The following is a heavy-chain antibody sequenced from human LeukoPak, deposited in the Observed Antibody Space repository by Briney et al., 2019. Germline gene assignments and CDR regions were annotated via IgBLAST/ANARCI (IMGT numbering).Heavy chain of an antibody. CDR3: ARSIAAAVGWFDP. CDR1: GGSFSSYY. CDR2: INHSGST. V-gene: IGHV4-34*01. D-gene: IGHD6-13*01. Sequence: PSETLSLTCAVYGGSFSSYYWSWIRQPPGKGLEWIGEINHSGSTNYNPSLKSRVTISVDTSKNQFSLKLSSVTAADTAVYYCARSIAAAVGWFDPWGQGTLVTVSS. J-gene: IGHJ5*02.